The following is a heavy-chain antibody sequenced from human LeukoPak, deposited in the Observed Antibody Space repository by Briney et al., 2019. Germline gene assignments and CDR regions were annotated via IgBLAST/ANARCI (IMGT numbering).Heavy chain of an antibody. Sequence: GGSLRLSCAASGFTVTSNFMSWVRQAPGKGLEWVSVIYSGGSTYYADSVKGRFTISRDNSKNTLYLQMNSLRVEDTAVYYCALGLVTDYWGQGTLVTVSS. CDR2: IYSGGST. CDR3: ALGLVTDY. V-gene: IGHV3-66*01. CDR1: GFTVTSNF. J-gene: IGHJ4*02. D-gene: IGHD3-9*01.